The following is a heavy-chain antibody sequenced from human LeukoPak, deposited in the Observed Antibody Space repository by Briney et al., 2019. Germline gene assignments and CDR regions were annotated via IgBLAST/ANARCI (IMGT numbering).Heavy chain of an antibody. Sequence: SETLSLTCTVSGGSISSGDYYWSWIRQPPGKGLEWIGYIYYSGSTYYNPSLKSRVTISVDTSKNQFSLKLSSVTAADTAVYYCARHYSNWGDWFDPWGQGTLVTVSS. CDR3: ARHYSNWGDWFDP. D-gene: IGHD4-11*01. J-gene: IGHJ5*02. CDR1: GGSISSGDYY. CDR2: IYYSGST. V-gene: IGHV4-30-4*01.